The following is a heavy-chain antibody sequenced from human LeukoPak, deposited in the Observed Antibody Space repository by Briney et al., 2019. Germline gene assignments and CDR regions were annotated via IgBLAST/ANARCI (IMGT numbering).Heavy chain of an antibody. D-gene: IGHD2-8*01. CDR1: GYTFTSCG. V-gene: IGHV7-4-1*02. J-gene: IGHJ4*02. CDR3: ASFFCTSGLCYYLDY. Sequence: ASVKVSCKASGYTFTSCGISWVRQAPGQGLEWMGWINTNTGNPTYAQGFTGRFVFSLDTSDNTAYLQISSLQAEDTAVYYCASFFCTSGLCYYLDYWGQGTLVTVSS. CDR2: INTNTGNP.